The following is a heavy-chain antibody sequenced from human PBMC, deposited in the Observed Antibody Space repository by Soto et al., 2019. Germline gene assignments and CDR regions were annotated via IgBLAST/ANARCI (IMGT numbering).Heavy chain of an antibody. Sequence: QVQLVQSGAEVKKPGASVKVSCKASGYTFTSYAMHWVRQAPGQRLEWMGWINAGNGNTKYSQKFQGRVTITRDTSARTAYMELSSLRSEDTAVYYCARGGPYYDFWSGYQPVDYWGQGTLVTVSS. J-gene: IGHJ4*02. CDR3: ARGGPYYDFWSGYQPVDY. CDR1: GYTFTSYA. CDR2: INAGNGNT. D-gene: IGHD3-3*01. V-gene: IGHV1-3*01.